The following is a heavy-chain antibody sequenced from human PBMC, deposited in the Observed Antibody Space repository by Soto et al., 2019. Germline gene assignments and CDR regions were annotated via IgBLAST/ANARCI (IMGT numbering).Heavy chain of an antibody. V-gene: IGHV1-69*13. J-gene: IGHJ6*02. CDR1: GGTFSSYA. CDR3: ASIAAAGQDYYYYGMDV. CDR2: IIPIFGTA. Sequence: SVKVSCTASGGTFSSYAISWVRQAPGQGLEWMGGIIPIFGTANYAQKFQSRVTITADESTSTAYMELSSLRSEDTAVYYCASIAAAGQDYYYYGMDVWGQGTTVTVS. D-gene: IGHD6-13*01.